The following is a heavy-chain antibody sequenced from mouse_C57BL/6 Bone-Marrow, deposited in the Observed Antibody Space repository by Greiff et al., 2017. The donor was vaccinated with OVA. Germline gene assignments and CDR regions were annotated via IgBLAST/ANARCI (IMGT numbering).Heavy chain of an antibody. CDR2: INPSNGGT. CDR1: GYTFTSYY. D-gene: IGHD2-2*01. CDR3: TRSGGYDDYYTMDY. V-gene: IGHV1S81*02. J-gene: IGHJ4*01. Sequence: QVQLQQPGAELLKPGASVKLSCKASGYTFTSYYMYWVKQRPGQGLEWIGGINPSNGGTNFHEKFKSKAILTVDNSSNTAYMQLSSRRSEDYAVYYCTRSGGYDDYYTMDYWGQGTSVTVSS.